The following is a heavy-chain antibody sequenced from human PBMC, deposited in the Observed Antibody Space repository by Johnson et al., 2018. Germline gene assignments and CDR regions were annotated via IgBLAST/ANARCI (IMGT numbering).Heavy chain of an antibody. D-gene: IGHD5-18*01. V-gene: IGHV3-15*01. J-gene: IGHJ3*02. CDR1: GFTFSSYW. CDR3: TTAFGYSYGYDAFDI. Sequence: VQLVQSGGGLVQPGGSLRLSCAASGFTFSSYWMSWVRQAPGKGLEWVGRIKSKTDGGTTDYAAPVKGRFTISRDDSKNTLYLQMNSLKTEDTAVYYCTTAFGYSYGYDAFDIWGQGTMVTVSS. CDR2: IKSKTDGGTT.